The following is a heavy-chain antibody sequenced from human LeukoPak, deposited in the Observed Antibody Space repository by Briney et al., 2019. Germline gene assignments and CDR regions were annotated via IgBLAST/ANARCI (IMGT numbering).Heavy chain of an antibody. D-gene: IGHD3-10*01. CDR1: GGTFSSYA. CDR2: IIPIFGTA. J-gene: IGHJ4*02. Sequence: AASVKVSCKASGGTFSSYAISWARQAPGQGLEWMGRIIPIFGTANYAQKFQGRVTITTDESTSTAYMELSSLRSEDTAVYYCARDLSLLSDFRFDYWGQGTLVTVSS. CDR3: ARDLSLLSDFRFDY. V-gene: IGHV1-69*05.